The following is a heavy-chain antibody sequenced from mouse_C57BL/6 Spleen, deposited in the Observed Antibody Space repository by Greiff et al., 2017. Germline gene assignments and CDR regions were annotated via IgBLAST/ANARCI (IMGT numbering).Heavy chain of an antibody. CDR2: IYPGDGDT. J-gene: IGHJ2*01. CDR3: AIYGNYVGDFDY. D-gene: IGHD2-1*01. V-gene: IGHV1-82*01. CDR1: GYAFSSSW. Sequence: QVQLQQSGPELVKPGASVKISCKASGYAFSSSWMNWVKQRPGKGLEWIGRIYPGDGDTNYNGKFKGKATMTADKSSSTADMQLSSLTSEDSAVYFYAIYGNYVGDFDYWGQGTTLTVSS.